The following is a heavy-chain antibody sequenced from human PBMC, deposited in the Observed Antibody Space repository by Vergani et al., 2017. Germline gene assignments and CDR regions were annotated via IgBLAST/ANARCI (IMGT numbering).Heavy chain of an antibody. V-gene: IGHV3-49*04. J-gene: IGHJ6*03. CDR2: IRSKAYGGTT. Sequence: ESGGGLVQPGRSLRLSCTASGFTFGDYAMSWVRQAPGKGLEWVGFIRSKAYGGTTEYAASVKGRFTISRDDSKSIAYLQMNSLKTEDTAVYYCARSGYCAHGVCYMTYYYYMDVWGKGTAVTVSS. CDR1: GFTFGDYA. CDR3: ARSGYCAHGVCYMTYYYYMDV. D-gene: IGHD2-8*01.